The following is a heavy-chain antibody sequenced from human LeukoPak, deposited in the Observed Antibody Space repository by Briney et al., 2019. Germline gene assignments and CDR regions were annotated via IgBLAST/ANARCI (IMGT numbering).Heavy chain of an antibody. CDR2: ISSSSSYI. Sequence: GGSLRLSCAASGFTFSSYSMNWVRQAPGKGLEWVSSISSSSSYIYYADSVKGRLTISRDNAKNSLYLQMNSLRAEDTAVYYCAKSRWETYAVRAFDIWGQGTMVTVSS. D-gene: IGHD1-26*01. CDR1: GFTFSSYS. V-gene: IGHV3-21*04. J-gene: IGHJ3*02. CDR3: AKSRWETYAVRAFDI.